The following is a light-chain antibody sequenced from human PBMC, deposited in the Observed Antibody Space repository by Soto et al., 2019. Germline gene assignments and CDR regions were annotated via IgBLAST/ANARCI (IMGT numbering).Light chain of an antibody. J-gene: IGKJ1*01. CDR3: QQYHKWPPWT. CDR1: QSVRSN. Sequence: EIVMTQSPATLSVSPGERATLSCRASQSVRSNLAWYQQKPGQAPRLLIYGASTRATGIPARFSGSGSGTEFTLTISSLQSEDFAVYYCQQYHKWPPWTFGQGTKVEIK. V-gene: IGKV3-15*01. CDR2: GAS.